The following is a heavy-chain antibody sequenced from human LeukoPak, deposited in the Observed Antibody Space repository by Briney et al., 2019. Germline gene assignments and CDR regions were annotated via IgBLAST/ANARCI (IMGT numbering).Heavy chain of an antibody. Sequence: PGGSLRLSCAASGFTFSSYDMHWVRQATGKGLEWVSGIGTAGDIYYPGSVKGRFTISTENAKKSLYLQVNRLTAEDTAVYYWAELDITMIGGVWGKGTTVTISS. CDR1: GFTFSSYD. CDR2: IGTAGDI. J-gene: IGHJ6*04. D-gene: IGHD3-10*02. CDR3: AELDITMIGGV. V-gene: IGHV3-13*01.